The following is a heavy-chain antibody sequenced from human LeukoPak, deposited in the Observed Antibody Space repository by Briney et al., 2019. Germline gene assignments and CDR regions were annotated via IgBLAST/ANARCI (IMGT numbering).Heavy chain of an antibody. CDR3: ARDDYDSSGYYSYFDY. Sequence: GGSLRLSCAASGFTFSSYAMHWVRRAPGKGLEWVAVISYDGSNKYYADSVKGRFTISRDNSKNTLYLQMNSLRAEDTAVYYCARDDYDSSGYYSYFDYWGQGTLVTVSS. CDR1: GFTFSSYA. J-gene: IGHJ4*02. CDR2: ISYDGSNK. V-gene: IGHV3-30-3*01. D-gene: IGHD3-22*01.